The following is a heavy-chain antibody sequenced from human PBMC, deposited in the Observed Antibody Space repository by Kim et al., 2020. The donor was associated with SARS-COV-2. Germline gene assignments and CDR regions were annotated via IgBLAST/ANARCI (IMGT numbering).Heavy chain of an antibody. J-gene: IGHJ6*02. V-gene: IGHV1-69*13. CDR2: IIPIFGTA. CDR1: GGTFSSYA. Sequence: SVKVSCKASGGTFSSYAISWVRQAPGQGLEWMGGIIPIFGTANYAQKFQGRVTITADESTSTAYMELSSLRSEDTAVYYCACGERSGSYYNHFRRYYYYGMDVWGQGTTVTVSS. D-gene: IGHD3-10*01. CDR3: ACGERSGSYYNHFRRYYYYGMDV.